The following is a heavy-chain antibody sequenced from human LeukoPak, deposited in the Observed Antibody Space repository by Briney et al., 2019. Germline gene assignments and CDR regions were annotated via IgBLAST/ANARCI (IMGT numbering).Heavy chain of an antibody. D-gene: IGHD5-18*01. Sequence: GGSLRLSCAASGFTFSSYWMSWVRQAPGKGLEWVANIKQDGSEKYYVDSVKGRFTISRDNAKNSLYLQMNSLRAEDTAVYYCAREGTAMVGSYYFDYWGQGTLVTVPS. CDR3: AREGTAMVGSYYFDY. CDR1: GFTFSSYW. CDR2: IKQDGSEK. V-gene: IGHV3-7*01. J-gene: IGHJ4*02.